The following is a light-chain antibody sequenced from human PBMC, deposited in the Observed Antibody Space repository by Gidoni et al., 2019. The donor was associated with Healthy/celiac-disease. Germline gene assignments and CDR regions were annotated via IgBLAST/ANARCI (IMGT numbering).Light chain of an antibody. CDR3: QQYYGTPIT. CDR2: WAS. Sequence: DIVMTQSPDSLAVSLGERATINCKSSQSILYSSNNKNYLAWYQQKPGQPPKLLISWASTRESGVPDRFSGSWSGTDFTLTISSLQAEDVAVYYCQQYYGTPITFXXXTRLEIK. CDR1: QSILYSSNNKNY. J-gene: IGKJ5*01. V-gene: IGKV4-1*01.